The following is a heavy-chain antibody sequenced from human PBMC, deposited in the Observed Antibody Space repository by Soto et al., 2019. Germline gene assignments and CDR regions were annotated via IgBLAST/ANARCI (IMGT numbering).Heavy chain of an antibody. Sequence: PSETLSLTCTVSGGSISIGGYYWSWIRQPPGKGLEWIGFISYSGSTYYNASLKSRFTISVDTSKNQFSLNLSFVTAADTAVYYCATMGTPATGLYYFDYWGQGTLVTVSS. V-gene: IGHV4-30-4*08. CDR1: GGSISIGGYY. J-gene: IGHJ4*02. D-gene: IGHD1-7*01. CDR3: ATMGTPATGLYYFDY. CDR2: ISYSGST.